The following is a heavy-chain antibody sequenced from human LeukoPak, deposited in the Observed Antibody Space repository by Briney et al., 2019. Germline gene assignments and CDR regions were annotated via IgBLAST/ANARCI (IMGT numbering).Heavy chain of an antibody. D-gene: IGHD6-6*01. CDR1: GFTFRDYF. CDR3: SRTARYLDH. CDR2: IGSKTYGGTT. V-gene: IGHV3-49*03. Sequence: GGSLRLSCTTSGFTFRDYFMSWFRQAPGKGLEWVGFIGSKTYGGTTTYAASVKDRFIFSRDDSKNIAYLQMSSLKTEDTAVYYCSRTARYLDHWGQGTLVTVSS. J-gene: IGHJ4*02.